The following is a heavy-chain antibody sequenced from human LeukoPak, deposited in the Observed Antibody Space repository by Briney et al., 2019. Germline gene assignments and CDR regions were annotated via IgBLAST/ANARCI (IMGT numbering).Heavy chain of an antibody. CDR1: GFTFRDYA. CDR2: ISWNSGGI. D-gene: IGHD4-17*01. CDR3: AKATVTTWGPPADD. Sequence: PGRSLRLSCAASGFTFRDYALHWVRQGPGKGLEWVSSISWNSGGIAYADSVKGRFTISRDNAKNSLYLQMNSLRVDDSALYYCAKATVTTWGPPADDWGQGTQVTVSS. J-gene: IGHJ1*01. V-gene: IGHV3-9*01.